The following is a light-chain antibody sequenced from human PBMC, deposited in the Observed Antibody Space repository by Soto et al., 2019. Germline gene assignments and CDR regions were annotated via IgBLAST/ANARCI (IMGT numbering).Light chain of an antibody. CDR3: QQHRSAPPSWT. J-gene: IGKJ1*01. V-gene: IGKV3-20*01. Sequence: EIVLTQSPGTLSSPPGERATLSCRASQSVSNNYLAWYQHKPGQPPRLLIFGASSRATGLPDRFSGSGSGTDFTLTISRLEPEDFAVYYCQQHRSAPPSWTFGPGTKVEI. CDR2: GAS. CDR1: QSVSNNY.